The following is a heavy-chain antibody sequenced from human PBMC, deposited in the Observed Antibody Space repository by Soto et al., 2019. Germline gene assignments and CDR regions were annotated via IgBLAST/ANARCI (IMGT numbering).Heavy chain of an antibody. CDR3: AKLTYCSSTSCYLFDY. CDR1: GFTFSDYY. V-gene: IGHV3-11*01. D-gene: IGHD2-2*01. J-gene: IGHJ4*02. CDR2: ISSSGSTI. Sequence: PGGSLRLSCAASGFTFSDYYMSWIRQAAGKGLEWVSYISSSGSTIYYADSVKGRFTISRDNAKNSLYLQMNSLRAEDTAVYYCAKLTYCSSTSCYLFDYWGQGTLVIVSS.